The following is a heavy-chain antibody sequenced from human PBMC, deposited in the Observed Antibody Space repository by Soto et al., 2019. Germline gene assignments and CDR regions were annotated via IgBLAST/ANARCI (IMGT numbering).Heavy chain of an antibody. D-gene: IGHD3-3*01. Sequence: PGESLKISCKGSGYSFTSYWISWVRQMPGKGLEWMGRIDPSDSYTNYSPSFQGHVTISADKSISTAYLQWSSLKASDTAMYYCARLVWSGYYIVWFDPWGQGTLVTVSS. CDR2: IDPSDSYT. CDR3: ARLVWSGYYIVWFDP. V-gene: IGHV5-10-1*01. CDR1: GYSFTSYW. J-gene: IGHJ5*02.